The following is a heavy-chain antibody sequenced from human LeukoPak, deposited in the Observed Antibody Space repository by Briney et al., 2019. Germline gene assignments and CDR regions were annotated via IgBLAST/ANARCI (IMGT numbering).Heavy chain of an antibody. CDR1: GFTFSSYS. CDR3: AKERPLSTPYYFDY. CDR2: ISSSSSTI. D-gene: IGHD5/OR15-5a*01. J-gene: IGHJ4*02. Sequence: PGGSLRLSCAASGFTFSSYSMNWVRQAPGKGLEWVSYISSSSSTIYYADSVKGRFTISRDNSKNTLYLQMNSLRAEDTAVYYCAKERPLSTPYYFDYWGQGTLVTVSS. V-gene: IGHV3-48*01.